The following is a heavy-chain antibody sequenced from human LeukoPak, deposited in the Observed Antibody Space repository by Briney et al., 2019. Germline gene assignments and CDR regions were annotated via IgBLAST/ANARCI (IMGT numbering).Heavy chain of an antibody. D-gene: IGHD3-16*01. V-gene: IGHV3-23*01. CDR2: LIGSGSNT. CDR1: GFTFSSYA. CDR3: AKGVLRTGGDY. J-gene: IGHJ4*02. Sequence: PGGSLRLSCAASGFTFSSYAMTWLRQAPGKGLEWVSSLIGSGSNTYYADSVKGRFTISRDNSKNTLFLQMNSLRAEDTAIYYCAKGVLRTGGDYWGQGTLVTVSS.